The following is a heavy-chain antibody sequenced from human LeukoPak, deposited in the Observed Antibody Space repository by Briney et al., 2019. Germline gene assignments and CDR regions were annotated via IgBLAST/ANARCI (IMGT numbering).Heavy chain of an antibody. J-gene: IGHJ6*03. CDR2: IYYSGYT. V-gene: IGHV4-59*01. D-gene: IGHD6-13*01. CDR3: ARTTEAHSWRTRYYDYYMDV. Sequence: SETLSLTCTVSRGSISGYSWSWIRQSPGGGLEWIGYIYYSGYTNYNPSLKSRVTISVDTSKNQFSLKLRSVTAADTAVYYCARTTEAHSWRTRYYDYYMDVWGKGTTVTVSS. CDR1: RGSISGYS.